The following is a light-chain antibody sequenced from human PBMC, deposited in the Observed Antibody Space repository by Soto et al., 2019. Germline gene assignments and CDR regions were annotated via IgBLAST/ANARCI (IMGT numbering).Light chain of an antibody. Sequence: DIQMTQSPSSLSASVGDRVTITCRASQSIASYLNWYQHKPGKAPKLLIYAASTLQSGVPSRFSGSGSGTDFTLTISSLQPDYCQQSSSSPETFGQGTPVEI. CDR3: QQSSSSPET. CDR1: QSIASY. J-gene: IGKJ1*01. V-gene: IGKV1-39*01. CDR2: AAS.